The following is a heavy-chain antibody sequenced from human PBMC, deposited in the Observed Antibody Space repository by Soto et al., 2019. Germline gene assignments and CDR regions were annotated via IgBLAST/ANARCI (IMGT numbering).Heavy chain of an antibody. J-gene: IGHJ4*02. D-gene: IGHD2-2*01. CDR3: GRCTGTSCHLGADF. V-gene: IGHV3-30-3*01. Sequence: GGSLRLSCAASGFTFSNYALHWVRQAPGRGLEWVALISFDGNNNYYANSVKGRFSISRDNSKNTLYLQMNSLRAEDTAVYYCGRCTGTSCHLGADFWGQGTLVTVSS. CDR2: ISFDGNNN. CDR1: GFTFSNYA.